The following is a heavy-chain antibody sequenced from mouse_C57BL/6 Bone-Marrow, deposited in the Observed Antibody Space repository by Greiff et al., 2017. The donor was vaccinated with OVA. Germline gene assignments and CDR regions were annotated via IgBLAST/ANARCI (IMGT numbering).Heavy chain of an antibody. V-gene: IGHV1-26*01. D-gene: IGHD1-1*01. CDR3: ARLITTVVPTRSRAGYAMDY. J-gene: IGHJ4*01. Sequence: VQLQQSGPELVKPGASVKISCKASGYTFTDYYMNWVKQSHGKSLEWIGDINPNNGGTSYNQKFKGKATLTVDKSSSTAYMELRSLTSEDSAVYYCARLITTVVPTRSRAGYAMDYWGQGTSVTVSS. CDR2: INPNNGGT. CDR1: GYTFTDYY.